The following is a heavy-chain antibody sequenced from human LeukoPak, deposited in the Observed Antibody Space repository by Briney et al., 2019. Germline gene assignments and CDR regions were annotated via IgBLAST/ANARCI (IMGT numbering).Heavy chain of an antibody. Sequence: KPSETLSLTCTVSGGSIGTSNFYWGWIRQPPGKGLEWIGNIYYSGSTYYNPSLKSRVTISVDTSKNQFSLKLSSVTAADTAVYYCARRSPYYYGSGSYYNKNWFDPWGQGTLVTVSS. V-gene: IGHV4-39*01. J-gene: IGHJ5*02. D-gene: IGHD3-10*01. CDR1: GGSIGTSNFY. CDR2: IYYSGST. CDR3: ARRSPYYYGSGSYYNKNWFDP.